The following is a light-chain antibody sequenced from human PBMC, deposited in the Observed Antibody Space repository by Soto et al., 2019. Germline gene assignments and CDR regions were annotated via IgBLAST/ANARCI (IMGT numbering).Light chain of an antibody. V-gene: IGLV2-14*01. CDR2: DVS. Sequence: QSALTQPASVSGSPGQSITDSCIGTSSDVGSYKYVSWYQQYPGKAPKLMIYDVSNRPSWVSDRFSGSKSGNTASLTISGLQAEDEADYYCSSYTSSSTVVFGGVTKLTVL. J-gene: IGLJ2*01. CDR1: SSDVGSYKY. CDR3: SSYTSSSTVV.